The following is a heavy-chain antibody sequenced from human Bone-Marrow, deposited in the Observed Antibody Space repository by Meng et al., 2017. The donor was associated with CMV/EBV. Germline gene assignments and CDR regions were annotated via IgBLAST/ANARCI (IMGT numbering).Heavy chain of an antibody. J-gene: IGHJ6*02. V-gene: IGHV1-24*01. CDR3: ATSFVTTEYYYGMDV. CDR2: FDPEDGET. Sequence: ASVQVTCKVAGYTLTELSMHWVRQAPGKGLEWMGGFDPEDGETIYAQKFQGRVTMIEDTSTDTAYMELSSLRSEDTAVYYCATSFVTTEYYYGMDVWGQGTTVTVSS. CDR1: GYTLTELS. D-gene: IGHD4-11*01.